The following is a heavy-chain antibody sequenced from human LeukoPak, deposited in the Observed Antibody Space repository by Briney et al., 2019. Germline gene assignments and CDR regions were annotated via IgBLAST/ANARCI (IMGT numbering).Heavy chain of an antibody. J-gene: IGHJ4*02. V-gene: IGHV3-23*01. D-gene: IGHD6-19*01. CDR1: GFTFSSYA. Sequence: GGSLRLSCAASGFTFSSYAMSWVRQAPGKGLEWVSTISGSGVSTYYADSVKGRFTISRDNSKNTLYVQMNSLRAEDTAVYYCAKMGRVGVAAYFDYWGQGTLVTVSS. CDR3: AKMGRVGVAAYFDY. CDR2: ISGSGVST.